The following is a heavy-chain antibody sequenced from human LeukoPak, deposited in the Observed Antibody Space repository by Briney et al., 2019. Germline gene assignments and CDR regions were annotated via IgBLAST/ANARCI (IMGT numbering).Heavy chain of an antibody. CDR2: INHSGST. CDR1: GGSFGGYY. CDR3: ARGPQNGGYYDYVWGSYRYTGFDY. D-gene: IGHD3-16*02. Sequence: SETLSLTCAVYGGSFGGYYWSWIRQPPGKGLEWIGEINHSGSTNYNPSLKSRVTISVDTSKNQFSLKLSSVTAADTTVYYCARGPQNGGYYDYVWGSYRYTGFDYWGQGTLVTVSS. J-gene: IGHJ4*02. V-gene: IGHV4-34*01.